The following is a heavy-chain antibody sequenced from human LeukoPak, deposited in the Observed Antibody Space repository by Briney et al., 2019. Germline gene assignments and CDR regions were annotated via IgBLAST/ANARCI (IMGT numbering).Heavy chain of an antibody. CDR1: GFTFSSYG. CDR3: ARDTYPGTYYFDY. CDR2: IWCGGSNK. D-gene: IGHD2-2*01. J-gene: IGHJ4*02. Sequence: HPGGSLRLSCAASGFTFSSYGVHWVRQAPGKGLEWVAVIWCGGSNKYYADSVKGRFTISRDNSKNTLYLQMNSLRAEDMAVYYCARDTYPGTYYFDYWGEGTLLTVSS. V-gene: IGHV3-33*01.